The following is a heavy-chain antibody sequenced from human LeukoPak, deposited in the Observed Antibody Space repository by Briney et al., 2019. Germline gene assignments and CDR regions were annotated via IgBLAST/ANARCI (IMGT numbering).Heavy chain of an antibody. CDR2: INHSGST. CDR3: ARTQSYYYGSGSYSHNWFDP. Sequence: SETLSLTCAVYGGSFSGYYWSWIRQPPGKGLEWIGEINHSGSTNYNPSLNSRVTISVDTSKNQFSLKLSSVTAADTAVYYCARTQSYYYGSGSYSHNWFDPWGQGTLVTVSS. V-gene: IGHV4-34*01. J-gene: IGHJ5*02. CDR1: GGSFSGYY. D-gene: IGHD3-10*01.